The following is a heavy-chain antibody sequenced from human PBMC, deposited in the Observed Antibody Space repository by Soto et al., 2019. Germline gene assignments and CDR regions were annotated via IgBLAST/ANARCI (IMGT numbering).Heavy chain of an antibody. Sequence: PGGSLRLSCAASGFTFSSYAMHWVRQAPGKGLEWVAVISYDGSNKYYADSVKGRFTISRDNSKNTLYLQMNSLRAEDTAVYYCAKGENYDFWSGYYTGHYYYGMDVWGQGTTVTVSS. CDR1: GFTFSSYA. CDR2: ISYDGSNK. J-gene: IGHJ6*02. V-gene: IGHV3-30-3*01. CDR3: AKGENYDFWSGYYTGHYYYGMDV. D-gene: IGHD3-3*01.